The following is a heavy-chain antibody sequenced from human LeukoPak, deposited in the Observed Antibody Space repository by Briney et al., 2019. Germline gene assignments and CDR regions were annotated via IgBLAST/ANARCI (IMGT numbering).Heavy chain of an antibody. CDR2: IYYSGST. Sequence: SDTLSLTCTVSGGSISSYYWSWIRQPPGKGLEWIGYIYYSGSTNYNPSLKSRVTISVDTSKNQFSLKLSSVTAADTDVYYCARHNDYGDYATWYYYGMDVWGQGTTVTVSS. CDR1: GGSISSYY. V-gene: IGHV4-59*08. J-gene: IGHJ6*02. D-gene: IGHD4-17*01. CDR3: ARHNDYGDYATWYYYGMDV.